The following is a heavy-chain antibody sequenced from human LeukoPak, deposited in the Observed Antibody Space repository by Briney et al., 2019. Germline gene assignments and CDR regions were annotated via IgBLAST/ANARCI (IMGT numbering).Heavy chain of an antibody. Sequence: ASVKVSCKASGGTFSTYAISWVRQAPGHGLEWMGWINPNSGGTNYAQKFQGRVTMTRDTSISTAYMELSRLRSDDTAVYYCAKSTTVTTWVVDYWGQGTLVTVSS. J-gene: IGHJ4*02. CDR2: INPNSGGT. CDR1: GGTFSTYA. V-gene: IGHV1-2*02. D-gene: IGHD4-17*01. CDR3: AKSTTVTTWVVDY.